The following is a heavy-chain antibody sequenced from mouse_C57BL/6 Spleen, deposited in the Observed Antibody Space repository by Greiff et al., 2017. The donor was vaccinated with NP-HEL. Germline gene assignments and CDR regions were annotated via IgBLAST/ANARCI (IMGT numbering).Heavy chain of an antibody. CDR1: GYAFSSYW. V-gene: IGHV1-80*01. CDR2: IYPGDGDT. J-gene: IGHJ3*01. D-gene: IGHD2-1*01. CDR3: ARSLYGNAFAY. Sequence: VQLQQSGAELVKSGASVKISCKASGYAFSSYWMNWVKQRPGKGLEWIGQIYPGDGDTNYNGKFKGKATLTADKSSSTAYMQLSSLTSEDSAVYFCARSLYGNAFAYWGQGTLVTVSA.